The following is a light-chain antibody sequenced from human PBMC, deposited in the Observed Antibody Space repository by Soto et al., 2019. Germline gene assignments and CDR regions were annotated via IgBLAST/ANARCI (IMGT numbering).Light chain of an antibody. CDR2: GAA. J-gene: IGKJ1*01. Sequence: EIVMTQSPATLSVSPGERATLSCRASPNINTNLAWYQQRPGQAPRLLIHGAACRATGIPARFSGRGFGTEFAIYISSRRSEDFEVYSWQQYNNRPLWTFGQGKKVEI. CDR3: QQYNNRPLWT. CDR1: PNINTN. V-gene: IGKV3-15*01.